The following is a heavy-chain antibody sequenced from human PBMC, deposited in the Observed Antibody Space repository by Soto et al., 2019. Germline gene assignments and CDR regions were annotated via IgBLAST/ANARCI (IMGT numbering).Heavy chain of an antibody. CDR3: ARAGDSGYDYGEGGYYGMDV. J-gene: IGHJ6*02. Sequence: QVQLVQSGAEVKKPGASVKVSCKASGYTFTSYDINWVRQATGQGLEWMGWMNPNSGNTGYAQKFQGKVTMXXXTXXSTAYMELSSLRSEDTAVYYCARAGDSGYDYGEGGYYGMDVWGQGTTVTVSS. D-gene: IGHD5-12*01. CDR2: MNPNSGNT. CDR1: GYTFTSYD. V-gene: IGHV1-8*01.